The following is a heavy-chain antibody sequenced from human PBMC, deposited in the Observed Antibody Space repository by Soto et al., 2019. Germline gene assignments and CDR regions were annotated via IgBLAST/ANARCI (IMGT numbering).Heavy chain of an antibody. CDR1: GGSISSGGYY. V-gene: IGHV4-31*03. J-gene: IGHJ6*02. CDR3: ARDTIAARRDYYYGMDV. D-gene: IGHD6-6*01. Sequence: SETLSLTCTVSGGSISSGGYYWSWIRQHPGKGLEWIGYIYYSGSTYYNPSLKSRVTISVDTSKNQFSLKLSSVTAADTAVYYCARDTIAARRDYYYGMDVWGQGTTVTVS. CDR2: IYYSGST.